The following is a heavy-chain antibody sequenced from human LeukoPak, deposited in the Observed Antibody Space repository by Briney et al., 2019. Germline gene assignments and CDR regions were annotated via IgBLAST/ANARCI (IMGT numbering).Heavy chain of an antibody. CDR2: INHSGST. D-gene: IGHD3-10*01. Sequence: SETLSLTCTVSGGSISSSSYYWGWIRQPPGKGLEWIGEINHSGSTNYNPSLKSRVTISVDTSKNQFSLKLSSVTAADTAVYYCAGGESGLWFGWGQGTMVTVSS. CDR3: AGGESGLWFG. V-gene: IGHV4-39*07. CDR1: GGSISSSSYY. J-gene: IGHJ3*01.